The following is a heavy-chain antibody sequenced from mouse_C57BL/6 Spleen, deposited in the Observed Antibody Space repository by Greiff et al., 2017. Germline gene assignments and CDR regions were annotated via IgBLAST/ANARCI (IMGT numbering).Heavy chain of an antibody. CDR1: GYTFTSYW. V-gene: IGHV1-7*01. Sequence: VQLQQSGAELAKPGASVTLSCKASGYTFTSYWMHWVKQRPGQGLEWIGYINPSSGYTKYNQKFKDKATLTADKSSSTAYMQLSSLTYEDSAVYYCFIYYYGRRYFDVWGTGTTVTVSS. J-gene: IGHJ1*03. D-gene: IGHD1-1*01. CDR2: INPSSGYT. CDR3: FIYYYGRRYFDV.